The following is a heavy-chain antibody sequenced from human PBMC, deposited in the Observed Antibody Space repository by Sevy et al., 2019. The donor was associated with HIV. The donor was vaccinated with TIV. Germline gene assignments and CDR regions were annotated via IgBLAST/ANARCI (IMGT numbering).Heavy chain of an antibody. J-gene: IGHJ6*03. CDR2: ISGSGGST. V-gene: IGHV3-23*01. Sequence: GGSLRLSCAASGFTFSSYAMSWVRQAPGKGLEWVSAISGSGGSTYYADSVKGRLTISRDNSKNTLYLQMNSLRAEDTAVYYCAKADYYYYYMDVWGNGTTVTVSS. CDR3: AKADYYYYYMDV. CDR1: GFTFSSYA.